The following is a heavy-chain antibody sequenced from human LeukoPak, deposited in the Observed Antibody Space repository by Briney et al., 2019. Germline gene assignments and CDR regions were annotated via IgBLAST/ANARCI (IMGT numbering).Heavy chain of an antibody. D-gene: IGHD6-13*01. CDR1: GGTFSSYA. Sequence: ASVKVSCKASGGTFSSYAISWVRQAPGQGLEWMGRIIPILGIANYAQKFQGRVTITADKSTSTAYMELSSLRSEDTAVYYCARWGPAAGTKYYYGMDVWGQGTTVTVSS. CDR2: IIPILGIA. J-gene: IGHJ6*02. V-gene: IGHV1-69*04. CDR3: ARWGPAAGTKYYYGMDV.